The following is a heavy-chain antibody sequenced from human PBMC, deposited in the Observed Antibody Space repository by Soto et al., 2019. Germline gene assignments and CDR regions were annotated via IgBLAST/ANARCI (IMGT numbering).Heavy chain of an antibody. CDR3: EKDSWSSRVENWFDP. J-gene: IGHJ5*02. V-gene: IGHV3-23*01. D-gene: IGHD6-13*01. CDR2: ISGSGGST. Sequence: GGSLRLSCAASGFTFSSYSMIWVRQAPGKGLEWVSAISGSGGSTYYADSVKGRFTISRDNSKNTLYLQMNSLRAEDTAVYYCEKDSWSSRVENWFDPWGQGTLVTVSS. CDR1: GFTFSSYS.